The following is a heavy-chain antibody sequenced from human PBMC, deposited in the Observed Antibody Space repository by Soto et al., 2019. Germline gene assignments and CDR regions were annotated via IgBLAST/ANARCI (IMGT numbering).Heavy chain of an antibody. CDR1: GGSISSYY. CDR2: IYYSGST. V-gene: IGHV4-59*01. Sequence: SETLSLTCTVSGGSISSYYWSWIRQPPGKGLEWIGYIYYSGSTNYNPSLKSRVTISVDTSKNQFSLKLSSVTAADTAVYYCARGPWAGGAFDIWGQGTMVTVSS. J-gene: IGHJ3*02. CDR3: ARGPWAGGAFDI. D-gene: IGHD3-10*01.